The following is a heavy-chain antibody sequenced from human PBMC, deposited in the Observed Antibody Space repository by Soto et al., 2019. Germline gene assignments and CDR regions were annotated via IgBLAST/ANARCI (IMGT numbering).Heavy chain of an antibody. CDR1: GGTISSYD. CDR3: ARGYDYGDFPFDY. V-gene: IGHV4-59*01. D-gene: IGHD4-17*01. CDR2: IYYSGST. Sequence: SETLCLTCSVSGGTISSYDWSWIRQPPGKGLEWIGYIYYSGSTNYNPSLKSRVTISVDTSKNQFSLKLSSVTAADTAVYYCARGYDYGDFPFDYWGQGTLVTVSS. J-gene: IGHJ4*02.